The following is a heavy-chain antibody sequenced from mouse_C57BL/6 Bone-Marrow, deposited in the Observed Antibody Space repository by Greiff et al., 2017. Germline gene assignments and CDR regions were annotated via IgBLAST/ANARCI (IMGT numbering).Heavy chain of an antibody. J-gene: IGHJ3*01. CDR2: ICNGGGST. CDR1: GFTFSDYY. Sequence: EVQLVESGGGLVQPGGSLKLSCAASGFTFSDYYMHWVRQTPEKRLEWVAYICNGGGSTYYPDTVKGRVTISRDNAKNTLYLQMSRLKSEDTAMYYCATRGAYWGQGTLVTVSA. CDR3: ATRGAY. V-gene: IGHV5-12*01.